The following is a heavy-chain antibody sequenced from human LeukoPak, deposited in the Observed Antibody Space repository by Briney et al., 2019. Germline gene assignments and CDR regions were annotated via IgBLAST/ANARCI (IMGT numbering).Heavy chain of an antibody. CDR2: IKSDGSST. J-gene: IGHJ5*02. CDR3: AKDTYSSTLGGFDP. CDR1: GFTFSSYW. D-gene: IGHD6-13*01. V-gene: IGHV3-74*01. Sequence: GGSLRLSCAASGFTFSSYWMHWVRQAPGKGLVWVSSIKSDGSSTSYADSVKGRLTISRDNAKKSLYLQMSSLRAEDTALYYCAKDTYSSTLGGFDPWGQGTLVTVSS.